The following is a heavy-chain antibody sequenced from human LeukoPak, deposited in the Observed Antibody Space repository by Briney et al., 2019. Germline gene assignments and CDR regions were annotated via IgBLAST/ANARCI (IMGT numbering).Heavy chain of an antibody. CDR2: IYHSGST. J-gene: IGHJ5*02. CDR3: ARGRYDFWSGYYRKRDWFDP. CDR1: GYSISSSYY. Sequence: SETLSLTCAVSGYSISSSYYWGWIRQPPGKGLEWIGTIYHSGSTHYNPSLKSRVTLSVDTSKNQFSLKLSSVTAADTAVYYCARGRYDFWSGYYRKRDWFDPWGQGTLVTVSS. V-gene: IGHV4-38-2*01. D-gene: IGHD3-3*01.